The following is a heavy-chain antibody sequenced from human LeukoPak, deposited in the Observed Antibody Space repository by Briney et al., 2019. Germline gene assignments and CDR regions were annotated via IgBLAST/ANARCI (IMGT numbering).Heavy chain of an antibody. CDR1: GFTFSSYA. CDR3: ARRGGRDYDILTASY. CDR2: ISCSSGST. D-gene: IGHD3-9*01. Sequence: PGGSLRLSCAASGFTFSSYAMSWVRQAPGKGLEWVSAISCSSGSTYYADSVKGRFTISKDNYKNTLYLQMNTLRAEDTAVYYCARRGGRDYDILTASYWGQGTLVTVSS. J-gene: IGHJ4*02. V-gene: IGHV3-23*01.